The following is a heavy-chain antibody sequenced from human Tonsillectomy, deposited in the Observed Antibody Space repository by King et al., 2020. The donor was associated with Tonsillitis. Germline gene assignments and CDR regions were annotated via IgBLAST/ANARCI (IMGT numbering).Heavy chain of an antibody. CDR1: GFTFSSYG. V-gene: IGHV3-33*06. J-gene: IGHJ4*02. D-gene: IGHD4-17*01. Sequence: VQLVESGGGVVQPGRSLRLSCAASGFTFSSYGMHWVRQAPGKGLEWVAVIWYDGSNKYYADSVKGRFTISRDNSKNTLYLQMNSLRAEDTAVYCCAKGPTVYYFDYWGQGTLVTVSS. CDR3: AKGPTVYYFDY. CDR2: IWYDGSNK.